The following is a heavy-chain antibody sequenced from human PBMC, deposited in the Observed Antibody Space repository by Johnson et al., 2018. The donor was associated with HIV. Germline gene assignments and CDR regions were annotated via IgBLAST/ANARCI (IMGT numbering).Heavy chain of an antibody. V-gene: IGHV3-30*14. D-gene: IGHD6-19*01. CDR1: GFTFSSYA. CDR3: ARDGGWTDAFDI. Sequence: QVQLVESGGGVVQPGRSLRLSCAASGFTFSSYAMHWVRQAPGKGLEWVAVISYDGSNTYSADSVKDRFTISRDNSKNTLYLQMNSLRAEDTAVYYCARDGGWTDAFDIWGQGTMVTVSS. J-gene: IGHJ3*02. CDR2: ISYDGSNT.